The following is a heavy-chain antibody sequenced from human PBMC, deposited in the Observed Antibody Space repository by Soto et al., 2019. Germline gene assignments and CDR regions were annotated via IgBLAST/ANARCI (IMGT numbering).Heavy chain of an antibody. J-gene: IGHJ4*02. CDR1: GFTFDDHT. Sequence: GGSLRLSCAGSGFTFDDHTLHWVRQIPGKGLEWVSLITWDGGSTFYADSVKGRFTISRDNNKDFVYLQMNSLRTDDTAAYYCAKEKDRVFDYWGQGTPVTVSS. CDR2: ITWDGGST. CDR3: AKEKDRVFDY. V-gene: IGHV3-43*01.